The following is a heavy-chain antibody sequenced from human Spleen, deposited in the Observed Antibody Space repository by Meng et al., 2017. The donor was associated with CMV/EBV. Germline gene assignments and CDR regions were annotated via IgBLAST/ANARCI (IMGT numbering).Heavy chain of an antibody. V-gene: IGHV1-69*10. D-gene: IGHD4-11*01. CDR1: GGTFNNYA. J-gene: IGHJ4*02. CDR3: AISTYFSNSVTYYFDY. Sequence: SVKVSCKASGGTFNNYAISWVRQAPGQGLEWMGGIIPILDKTDYAQQSQGRVTITADKSTSTAYMELSSVKSEDTAMYYCAISTYFSNSVTYYFDYWGQGTLVTVSS. CDR2: IIPILDKT.